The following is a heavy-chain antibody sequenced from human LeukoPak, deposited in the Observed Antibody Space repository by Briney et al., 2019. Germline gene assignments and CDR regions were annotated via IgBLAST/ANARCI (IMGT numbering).Heavy chain of an antibody. V-gene: IGHV3-21*01. J-gene: IGHJ4*02. CDR3: AREGRGITGTTLRSWVDY. Sequence: PGGSLRLSCAASGFTFSSYSMNWVRQAPGKGLEWVSSISSSSSYIYYADSVKGRFTISRDNAKNSLYLQMNSLRAEATAVYYCAREGRGITGTTLRSWVDYWGQGTLVTVSS. CDR2: ISSSSSYI. CDR1: GFTFSSYS. D-gene: IGHD1-20*01.